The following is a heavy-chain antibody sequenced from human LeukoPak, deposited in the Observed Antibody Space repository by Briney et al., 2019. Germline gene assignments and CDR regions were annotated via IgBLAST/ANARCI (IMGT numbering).Heavy chain of an antibody. CDR1: GGSISSYY. Sequence: PSETLSLTCTVSGGSISSYYWSWIRQPAGKGLEWIGRIYVGGTTNYNPSLKSRVTMSVDTSKNQFSLRLSSVTAADTAVYYCARDFRGSAFGDYWGQGALVTVSS. J-gene: IGHJ4*02. CDR3: ARDFRGSAFGDY. V-gene: IGHV4-4*07. D-gene: IGHD3-10*01. CDR2: IYVGGTT.